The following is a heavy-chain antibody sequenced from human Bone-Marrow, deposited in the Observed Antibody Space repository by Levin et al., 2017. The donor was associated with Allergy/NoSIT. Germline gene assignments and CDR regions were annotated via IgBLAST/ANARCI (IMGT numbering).Heavy chain of an antibody. D-gene: IGHD6-13*01. CDR2: IRPTGDRT. CDR3: ARETGRSGWYRVDY. V-gene: IGHV3-23*01. J-gene: IGHJ4*02. Sequence: GESLKISCAASGFTFSSYAMDWVRLAPGKGLQWVSAIRPTGDRTYYADSVEGRFTISRDNSKNTVYLQMNSLRAEDTAKYFCARETGRSGWYRVDYWGRGTLVTVSS. CDR1: GFTFSSYA.